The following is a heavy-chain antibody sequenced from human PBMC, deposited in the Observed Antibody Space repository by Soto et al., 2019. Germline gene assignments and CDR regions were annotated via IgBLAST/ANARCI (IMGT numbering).Heavy chain of an antibody. Sequence: GSSLKLSRKASGYTFTDYFIDCLLQAPGQGLEWMGIIYPSGGSTRNAQKFQGRVTMTRDTSTSTVYMELSSLRSEDTAVYYCARDFSGPIDYWGRGTLVTVSS. CDR2: IYPSGGST. CDR1: GYTFTDYF. D-gene: IGHD3-10*01. CDR3: ARDFSGPIDY. V-gene: IGHV1-46*01. J-gene: IGHJ4*02.